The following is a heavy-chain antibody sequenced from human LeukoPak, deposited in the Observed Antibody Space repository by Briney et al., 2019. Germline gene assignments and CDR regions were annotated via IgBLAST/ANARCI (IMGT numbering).Heavy chain of an antibody. CDR3: AKTRSVRAVACTFVGQDDAFDI. Sequence: SGPTLVKPTQTLTLTCTFSGFSLSTSGVGVGWIRQPPGKALEWLALIYWDDDKRYNPSLKSSLTITKYASKNQGVLTLTNMNPTDTPTYYCAKTRSVRAVACTFVGQDDAFDIWGQGTMVTVSS. D-gene: IGHD6-19*01. J-gene: IGHJ3*02. V-gene: IGHV2-5*02. CDR1: GFSLSTSGVG. CDR2: IYWDDDK.